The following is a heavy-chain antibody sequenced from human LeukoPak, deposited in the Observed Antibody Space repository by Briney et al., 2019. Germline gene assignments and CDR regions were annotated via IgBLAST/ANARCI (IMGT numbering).Heavy chain of an antibody. CDR1: GYTFTKYD. D-gene: IGHD6-13*01. J-gene: IGHJ4*02. CDR2: IIPILGIA. CDR3: ARVPGIAAAGTLSIFDY. Sequence: SVKVSCQASGYTFTKYDITWVRQAPGQGLEWMGRIIPILGIANHAQKFQGRVTITADKSTGTAYMELSSLRSEDTAVYYCARVPGIAAAGTLSIFDYWGQGTLVTVSS. V-gene: IGHV1-69*04.